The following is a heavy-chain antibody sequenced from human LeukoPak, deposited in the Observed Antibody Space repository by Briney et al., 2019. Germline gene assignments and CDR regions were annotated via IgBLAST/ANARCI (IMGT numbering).Heavy chain of an antibody. Sequence: SETLSLTCSVSGGSISSYYWSWIRQPAGKGLEWIGRIYTSGSANYNPSLKSRVTMSVDTSKNQFSLKLSSVTAADTAVYYCARGLALPGYYYYMDVWGKGTTVTVSS. V-gene: IGHV4-4*07. CDR2: IYTSGSA. CDR1: GGSISSYY. J-gene: IGHJ6*03. D-gene: IGHD3-16*01. CDR3: ARGLALPGYYYYMDV.